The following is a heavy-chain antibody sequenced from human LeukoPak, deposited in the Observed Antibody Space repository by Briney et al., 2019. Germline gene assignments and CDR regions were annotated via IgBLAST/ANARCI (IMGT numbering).Heavy chain of an antibody. Sequence: SVKVSCKASGGTFSSYAISWVRQAPGQGLEWMGGIIPILGTANYAQKFQGRVTITADESTSTAYMELSSLRSEDTAVYYCARERGYYYDSSGYFYYFDYWGQGTLVTVSS. J-gene: IGHJ4*02. CDR2: IIPILGTA. D-gene: IGHD3-22*01. V-gene: IGHV1-69*13. CDR3: ARERGYYYDSSGYFYYFDY. CDR1: GGTFSSYA.